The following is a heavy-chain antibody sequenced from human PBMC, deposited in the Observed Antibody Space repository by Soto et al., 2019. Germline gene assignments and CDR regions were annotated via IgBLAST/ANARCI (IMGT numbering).Heavy chain of an antibody. CDR1: GFTFSSYE. J-gene: IGHJ4*02. V-gene: IGHV3-48*03. D-gene: IGHD5-18*01. CDR2: ISSSGSTI. Sequence: PGGSLRLSCAASGFTFSSYEMNWVRQAPGKGLEWVSYISSSGSTIDYADSVKGRFTISRDNAKNSLYLQMNSLRAEDTAVYYCGRSPEGEQLWLRNMYYFDYWGQGTLVTVSS. CDR3: GRSPEGEQLWLRNMYYFDY.